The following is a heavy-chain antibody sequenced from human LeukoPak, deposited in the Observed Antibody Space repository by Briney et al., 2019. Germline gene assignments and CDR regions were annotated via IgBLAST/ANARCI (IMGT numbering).Heavy chain of an antibody. D-gene: IGHD1-14*01. CDR2: INPNNGGT. Sequence: ASVKVSCKASGYTFTGYYMHWVRQAPGQGLEWMGWINPNNGGTNYAQKFQGRVTMTRDTSISTAYMELSRLRSDDTAVYYCARGVAGVYFYYYMDVWGKGTTVTVSS. V-gene: IGHV1-2*02. CDR3: ARGVAGVYFYYYMDV. J-gene: IGHJ6*03. CDR1: GYTFTGYY.